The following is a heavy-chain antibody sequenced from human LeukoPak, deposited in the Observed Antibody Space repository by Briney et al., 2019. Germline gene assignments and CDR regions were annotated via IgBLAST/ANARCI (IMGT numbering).Heavy chain of an antibody. CDR2: ISYDGSNK. V-gene: IGHV3-30*03. CDR1: GITFSGYG. J-gene: IGHJ5*02. CDR3: VPLAQILSNSFDP. Sequence: GGSLRLSCAASGITFSGYGMHWVRQAPGKGLEWVAVISYDGSNKYYADSVKGRFTISRDNAKNTLYLQMNSLRAEDTAVYYCVPLAQILSNSFDPWGQGTLVTVSS. D-gene: IGHD2/OR15-2a*01.